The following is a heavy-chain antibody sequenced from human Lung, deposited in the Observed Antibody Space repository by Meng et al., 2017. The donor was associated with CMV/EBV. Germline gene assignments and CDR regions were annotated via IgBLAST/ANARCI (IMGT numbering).Heavy chain of an antibody. J-gene: IGHJ4*02. D-gene: IGHD2-21*02. CDR1: GGSISRCTG. CDR2: SFDSCST. V-gene: IGHV4-4*02. Sequence: QGGLLESGLGPVNRSAPLPLSCALFGGSISRCTGWGWVRQRPRKGLEWIGDSFDSCSTNYNPSLKSRVTISVDKSKNQFSLKLSSVTAADTAVYYCARVVTALWGNYFDYWGQGTLVTVSS. CDR3: ARVVTALWGNYFDY.